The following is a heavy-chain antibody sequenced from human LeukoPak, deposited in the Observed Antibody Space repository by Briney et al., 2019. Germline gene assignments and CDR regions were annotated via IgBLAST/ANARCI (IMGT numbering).Heavy chain of an antibody. CDR2: IYYSGST. CDR3: ARGLSYNWNDPLYNWFDP. J-gene: IGHJ5*02. V-gene: IGHV4-39*07. Sequence: PSETLSLTCTVSGGSISSSSYYWGWIRQPPGKGLEWIGSIYYSGSTYYNPSLKSRVTISVDTSKNQFSLKLSSVTAADTAVYYCARGLSYNWNDPLYNWFDPWGQGTLVTVSS. D-gene: IGHD1-1*01. CDR1: GGSISSSSYY.